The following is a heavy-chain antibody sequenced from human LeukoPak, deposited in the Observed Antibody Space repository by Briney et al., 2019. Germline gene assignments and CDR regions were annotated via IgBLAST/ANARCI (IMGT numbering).Heavy chain of an antibody. CDR1: GFTFSSYS. D-gene: IGHD2-2*01. V-gene: IGHV3-23*01. CDR3: AKATSSGEPLDYYYYMDV. J-gene: IGHJ6*03. CDR2: ISGSGGST. Sequence: GGSLRLSCAASGFTFSSYSMNWVRQAPGRGLEWVSAISGSGGSTYYADSVKGRFTISRDNSRNTLFLQMSTLRAEDTAVYYCAKATSSGEPLDYYYYMDVWGKGTTVAVSS.